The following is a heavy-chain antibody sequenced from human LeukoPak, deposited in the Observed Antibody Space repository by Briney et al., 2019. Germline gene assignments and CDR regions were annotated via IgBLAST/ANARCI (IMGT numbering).Heavy chain of an antibody. D-gene: IGHD3-10*01. CDR2: INHSGST. CDR1: GGSFSGCY. V-gene: IGHV4-34*01. CDR3: ARHVYGSGSYLGYGVDV. J-gene: IGHJ6*02. Sequence: SETLSLTCAVYGGSFSGCYWSWIRQPPGKGLEWIGEINHSGSTNYNPSLKSRVTISIDTSKTQFSLKLSSVTAADTAVYYCARHVYGSGSYLGYGVDVWGQGTTVTVS.